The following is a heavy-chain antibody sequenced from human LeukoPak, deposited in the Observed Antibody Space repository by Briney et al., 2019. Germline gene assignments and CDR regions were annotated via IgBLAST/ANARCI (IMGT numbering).Heavy chain of an antibody. D-gene: IGHD1-26*01. CDR2: ISGSGGSS. V-gene: IGHV3-23*01. J-gene: IGHJ4*02. CDR1: GFTFSFSA. Sequence: GGSLRLSCAASGFTFSFSAMAWVRQPPGKGLEWASPISGSGGSSYYADSVKGRFTISRDNSKNTLYLQMNSLRAEDTAVYYCAKLEGGELRYPTTFDYWGQGTLVTVSS. CDR3: AKLEGGELRYPTTFDY.